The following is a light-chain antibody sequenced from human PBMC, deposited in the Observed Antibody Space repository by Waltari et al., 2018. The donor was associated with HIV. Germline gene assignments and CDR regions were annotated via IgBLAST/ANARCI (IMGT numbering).Light chain of an antibody. Sequence: QSALTQPASVSGYPGQSITISCTGTSSDVGSYNVVSWYQQHPGKAPKLMIYEDHKRPSGVSNRFSGSKSGNTASLTISGLQAEDEADYYCCSYTGSTTWVFGGGTKLTVL. CDR1: SSDVGSYNV. J-gene: IGLJ3*02. CDR3: CSYTGSTTWV. CDR2: EDH. V-gene: IGLV2-23*01.